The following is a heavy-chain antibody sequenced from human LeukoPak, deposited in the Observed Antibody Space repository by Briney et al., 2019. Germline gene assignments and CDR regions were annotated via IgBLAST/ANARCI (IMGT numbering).Heavy chain of an antibody. CDR3: ARAPDYSIDY. CDR2: IIPIFGTA. J-gene: IGHJ4*02. Sequence: GASVKVSCKASGGTFSSYAISWVRQAPGQGLEWMGGIIPIFGTANYAQKFQGRVTITADESTSTAYMELRSLRFDDTAVYYCARAPDYSIDYWGQGTLVTVSS. D-gene: IGHD4-11*01. V-gene: IGHV1-69*13. CDR1: GGTFSSYA.